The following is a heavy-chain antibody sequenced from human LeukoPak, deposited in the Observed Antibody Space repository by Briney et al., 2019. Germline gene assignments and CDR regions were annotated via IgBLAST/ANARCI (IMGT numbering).Heavy chain of an antibody. J-gene: IGHJ4*02. CDR2: IYYSGST. CDR1: GGSISSSSYY. Sequence: SETLSLTCTVSGGSISSSSYYWGWIRQPPGKGLEWIGSIYYSGSTYYNPSLKSRVTISVDTSKNQFSLKLSSVTAADTAVYYCARYSISSRPFDYWGQGTLVTVSS. CDR3: ARYSISSRPFDY. V-gene: IGHV4-39*07. D-gene: IGHD6-13*01.